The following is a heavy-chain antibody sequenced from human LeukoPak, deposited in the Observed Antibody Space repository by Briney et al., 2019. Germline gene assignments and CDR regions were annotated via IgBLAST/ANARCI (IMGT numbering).Heavy chain of an antibody. CDR2: ISYDGSNK. J-gene: IGHJ5*02. V-gene: IGHV3-30*18. D-gene: IGHD5-12*01. Sequence: PGGSLRLSCAAFGFTFSSYGMHWVRQAPGKGLEWVAIISYDGSNKYYADSVKGRFTISRDNSKNTLYLQMNSLRTEDTAVYYCAKDRYSTHNWLDPWGQGTLVTVSS. CDR3: AKDRYSTHNWLDP. CDR1: GFTFSSYG.